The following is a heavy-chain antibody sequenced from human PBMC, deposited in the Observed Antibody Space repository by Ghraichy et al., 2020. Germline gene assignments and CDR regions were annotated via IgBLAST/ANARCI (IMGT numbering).Heavy chain of an antibody. V-gene: IGHV1-46*01. Sequence: ASVKVSCKASGYTFTTFTSYYIHWVRQAPGQGLEWMGIINPSGGYTSYAQKFQGRITMTRDTSTSTVYMELSSPRSEDTALYYWAGDPRPDGYNFDYWGQGTVVTVSS. J-gene: IGHJ4*02. CDR1: GYTFTTFTSYY. CDR2: INPSGGYT. CDR3: AGDPRPDGYNFDY. D-gene: IGHD5-24*01.